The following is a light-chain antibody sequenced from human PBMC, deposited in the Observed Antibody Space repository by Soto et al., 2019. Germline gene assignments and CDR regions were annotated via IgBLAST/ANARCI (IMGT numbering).Light chain of an antibody. CDR2: GAF. CDR3: QHHNSYSQT. V-gene: IGKV1-5*01. CDR1: QSIRYY. Sequence: DIQLTQSPPTLSASVGDRVTITCRASQSIRYYLAWYQQLPGQAPKLLIYGAFSLQSGVPSRFSGSGSGTEFTLTISILQPDDFANYFCQHHNSYSQTFGQGTKVEIK. J-gene: IGKJ1*01.